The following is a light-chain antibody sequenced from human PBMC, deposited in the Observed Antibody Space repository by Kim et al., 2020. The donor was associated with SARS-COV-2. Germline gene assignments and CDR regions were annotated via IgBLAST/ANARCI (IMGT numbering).Light chain of an antibody. J-gene: IGKJ1*01. V-gene: IGKV3-11*01. CDR1: QSVSSY. CDR2: DAS. Sequence: SPGEGATISCRASQSVSSYLAWYQQKPGQAPRLLIYDASDRATAIPARFSGSGSGTDFTLTISSLEPEDFAVYYCQQRSNWPPWTFGQGTKVDIK. CDR3: QQRSNWPPWT.